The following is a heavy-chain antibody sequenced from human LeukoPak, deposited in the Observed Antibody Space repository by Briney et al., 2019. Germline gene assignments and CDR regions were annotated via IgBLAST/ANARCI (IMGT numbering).Heavy chain of an antibody. CDR2: IIPIFGTA. Sequence: IIPIFGTANYAQKFQGRVTITTDESTSTAYMELSSLRSEDTAVYYCARDGIAARTDPFDYWGQGTLVTVSS. V-gene: IGHV1-69*05. CDR3: ARDGIAARTDPFDY. D-gene: IGHD6-6*01. J-gene: IGHJ4*02.